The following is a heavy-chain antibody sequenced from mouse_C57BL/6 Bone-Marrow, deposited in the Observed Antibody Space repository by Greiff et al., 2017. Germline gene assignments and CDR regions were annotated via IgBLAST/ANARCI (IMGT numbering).Heavy chain of an antibody. D-gene: IGHD1-1*01. Sequence: QVQLKQPGAELVRPGSSVKLSCKASGYTFTSYWMHWVKQRPIQGLEWIGNIDPSDSETHYNQKFKDKATLTVDKSSSTAYMQLSSLTSEDSAVYYVAITTVVDWYFDVWGTGTTVTVSA. V-gene: IGHV1-52*01. J-gene: IGHJ1*03. CDR3: AITTVVDWYFDV. CDR1: GYTFTSYW. CDR2: IDPSDSET.